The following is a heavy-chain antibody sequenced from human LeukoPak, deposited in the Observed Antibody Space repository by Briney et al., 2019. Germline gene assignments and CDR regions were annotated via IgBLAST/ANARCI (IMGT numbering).Heavy chain of an antibody. V-gene: IGHV1-46*01. CDR1: GYTFTSYY. Sequence: ASVKVSRKASGYTFTSYYMHWVRQAPGQGLEWMGIINPSGGSTSYAQKFQGRVTMTRDTSTSTVYMELSSLRSEDTAVYYCARDRQDCSSTSCYFPENWFDPWGQGTLVTVSS. J-gene: IGHJ5*02. CDR2: INPSGGST. D-gene: IGHD2-2*01. CDR3: ARDRQDCSSTSCYFPENWFDP.